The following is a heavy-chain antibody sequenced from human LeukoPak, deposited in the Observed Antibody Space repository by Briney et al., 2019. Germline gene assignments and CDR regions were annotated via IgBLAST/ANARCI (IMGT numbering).Heavy chain of an antibody. CDR3: ARVGWELSLDSTEFDY. V-gene: IGHV1-18*01. Sequence: GASVKVSCKASGGTFSSYGISWVRQAPGQGLEWMGWISAYNGNTNYAQKLQGRVTMTTDTSTSTAYMELRSLRSDDTAAYYCARVGWELSLDSTEFDYWGQGTLVTVSS. CDR2: ISAYNGNT. J-gene: IGHJ4*02. CDR1: GGTFSSYG. D-gene: IGHD1-26*01.